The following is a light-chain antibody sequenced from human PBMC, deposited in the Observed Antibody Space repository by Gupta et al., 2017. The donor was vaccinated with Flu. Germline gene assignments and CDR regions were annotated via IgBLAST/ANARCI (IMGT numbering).Light chain of an antibody. V-gene: IGKV2-28*01. CDR1: QSLLHSNGYNY. CDR3: KQDLQTPWT. Sequence: DIVMTQSPLSLPVTPGEPASISCRSSQSLLHSNGYNYLDWYLQKPGQSPQLLIYLGSNRASGVPDRFSGSGSGTDFTLKTSRVEAEDVGVYYCKQDLQTPWTFGQGTKVEIK. CDR2: LGS. J-gene: IGKJ1*01.